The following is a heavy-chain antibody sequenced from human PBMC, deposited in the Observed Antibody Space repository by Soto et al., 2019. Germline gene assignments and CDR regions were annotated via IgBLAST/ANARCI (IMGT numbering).Heavy chain of an antibody. V-gene: IGHV3-48*01. D-gene: IGHD3-22*01. Sequence: PGGSLRLSCAASGFTFSSYSMNWVRQAPGKGLEWVSYISSSSSTIYYADSVKGRFTISRDNAKNSLYLQMNSLRAEDTAVYYCARDGYYYDSSDAFDIWGQGTMVTVS. CDR2: ISSSSSTI. CDR1: GFTFSSYS. CDR3: ARDGYYYDSSDAFDI. J-gene: IGHJ3*02.